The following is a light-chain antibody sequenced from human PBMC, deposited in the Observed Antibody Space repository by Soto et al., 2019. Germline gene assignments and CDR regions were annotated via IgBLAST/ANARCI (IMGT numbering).Light chain of an antibody. V-gene: IGKV3-15*01. CDR2: GAS. Sequence: EIVMTQSPATLSVSPGDRATLSCRASQSVSSNLAWYQQKPGQAPSLLIYGASTRATGIPARFSGSGSGTEFTLTISSLQSEDFAVYYCQQYNKWPGTFGQGTKVEI. CDR3: QQYNKWPGT. J-gene: IGKJ1*01. CDR1: QSVSSN.